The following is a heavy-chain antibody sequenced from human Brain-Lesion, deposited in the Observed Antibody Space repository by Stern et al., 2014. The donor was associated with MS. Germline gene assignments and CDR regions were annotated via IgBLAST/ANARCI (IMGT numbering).Heavy chain of an antibody. CDR3: ARFPASRPHVFDS. J-gene: IGHJ4*02. Sequence: QVQLQESGPGLVKPSGTLSLTCAVSGGSISSSNWWSWVRQSPGKGLEGIGESDHSGSTIYNPSLKSRVTVSVDKSKNRFSPNLRSVPAADTAVYFCARFPASRPHVFDSWGQGTLVTVSS. CDR2: SDHSGST. D-gene: IGHD6-13*01. CDR1: GGSISSSNW. V-gene: IGHV4-4*02.